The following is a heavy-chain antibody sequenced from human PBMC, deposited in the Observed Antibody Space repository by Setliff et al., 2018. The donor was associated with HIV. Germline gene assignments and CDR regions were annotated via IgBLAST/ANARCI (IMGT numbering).Heavy chain of an antibody. D-gene: IGHD3-22*01. CDR3: AKLDYYDFSGSWARKAAIDV. J-gene: IGHJ3*01. V-gene: IGHV3-23*01. CDR2: IQSGGIT. Sequence: GGSLRLSCAASGFTFFSSALTWVRQAPGKGLEWVSLIQSGGITYYADSVKGRFTISRDNSNNTLSLQMSSLRAEDTAQYYCAKLDYYDFSGSWARKAAIDVWGQGTMVTVSS. CDR1: GFTFFSSA.